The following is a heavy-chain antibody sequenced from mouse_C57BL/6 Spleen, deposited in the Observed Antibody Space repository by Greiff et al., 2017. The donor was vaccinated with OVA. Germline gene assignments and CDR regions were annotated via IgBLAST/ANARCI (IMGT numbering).Heavy chain of an antibody. J-gene: IGHJ3*01. CDR2: IDPSDSYT. CDR3: ARSRTY. CDR1: GYTFTSYW. Sequence: QVQLKQPGAELVRPGTSVKLSCKASGYTFTSYWMHWVKQRPGQGLEWIGVIDPSDSYTNYNQKFKGKATLTVDTSSSTAYMQLSSLTSEDSAVYYCARSRTYWGQGTLVTVSA. V-gene: IGHV1-59*01.